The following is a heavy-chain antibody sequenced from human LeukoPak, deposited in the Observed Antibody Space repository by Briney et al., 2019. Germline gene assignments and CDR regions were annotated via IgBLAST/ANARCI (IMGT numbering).Heavy chain of an antibody. CDR3: ARGGIAARLIDY. V-gene: IGHV4-38-2*02. Sequence: SETLSLTCTVSGYPISSGYYWGWIRQPPGQGLEWIGSIYHSGSTYYNPSLKSRVTISVDTSKNQFSLKLSSVTAADTAVYYCARGGIAARLIDYWGQGTLVTVSS. J-gene: IGHJ4*02. CDR1: GYPISSGYY. CDR2: IYHSGST. D-gene: IGHD6-6*01.